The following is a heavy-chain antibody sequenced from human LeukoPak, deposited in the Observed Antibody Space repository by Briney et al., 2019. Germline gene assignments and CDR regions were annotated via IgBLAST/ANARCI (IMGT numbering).Heavy chain of an antibody. V-gene: IGHV3-7*01. J-gene: IGHJ5*02. Sequence: GGSLRLSCAASGFTFSSYWMSWVRQAPGKGLEWVANIKQDGSEKYYVDSVKGRFTISRDNAKNSLYLQMNSLRAEDTAVYYCARARYDFWSGYSNWFDHWGQGTLVTVSS. CDR1: GFTFSSYW. D-gene: IGHD3-3*01. CDR3: ARARYDFWSGYSNWFDH. CDR2: IKQDGSEK.